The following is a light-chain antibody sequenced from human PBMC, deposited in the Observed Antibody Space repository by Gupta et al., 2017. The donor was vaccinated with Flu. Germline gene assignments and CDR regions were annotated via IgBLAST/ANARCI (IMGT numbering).Light chain of an antibody. CDR3: SSYTTSTSTDVA. CDR1: TSDIGSYDS. CDR2: DVR. V-gene: IGLV2-14*03. J-gene: IGLJ2*01. Sequence: TISCRGTTSDIGSYDSVSWYQQHPGEAPKLIISDVRKRPSGISYRFSGSKCGNTASLTISGLQAEDEAEYFCSSYTTSTSTDVAFGGGTKLTVL.